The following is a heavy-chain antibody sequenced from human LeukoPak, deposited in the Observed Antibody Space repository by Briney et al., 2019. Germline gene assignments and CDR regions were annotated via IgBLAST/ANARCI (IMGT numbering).Heavy chain of an antibody. CDR3: ARVISYCSGGSCYQSGGNWFDP. J-gene: IGHJ5*02. CDR1: GGTFSSYA. V-gene: IGHV1-69*05. CDR2: IIPIFGTA. Sequence: SVTVSCKASGGTFSSYAISWARQAPGQGLEWMGGIIPIFGTANYAQKFQGRVTITTDESTSTAYMELSSLRSEDTAVYYCARVISYCSGGSCYQSGGNWFDPWGQGTLVTVSS. D-gene: IGHD2-15*01.